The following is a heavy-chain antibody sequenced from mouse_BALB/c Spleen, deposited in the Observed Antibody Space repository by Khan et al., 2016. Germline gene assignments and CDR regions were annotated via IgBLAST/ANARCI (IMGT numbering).Heavy chain of an antibody. CDR1: GFNIKDTY. J-gene: IGHJ4*01. CDR2: IDPANGNT. V-gene: IGHV14-3*02. Sequence: EVQLQESGAELVKPGASVKLSCTATGFNIKDTYMHWVKQRPEQGLEWIGRIDPANGNTKYDPKFQGKATITADTSSNTAYLQLSSLTSEDTAVYFCAMGDPYYAMDYWGQGTAVTVSS. CDR3: AMGDPYYAMDY. D-gene: IGHD3-3*01.